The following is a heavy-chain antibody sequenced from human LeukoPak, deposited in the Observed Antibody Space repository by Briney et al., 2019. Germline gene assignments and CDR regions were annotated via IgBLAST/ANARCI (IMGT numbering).Heavy chain of an antibody. CDR1: GYTFTSYW. J-gene: IGHJ3*02. CDR3: ARHSLTRAAAAGTAAFDI. CDR2: IHPGDSDT. D-gene: IGHD6-13*01. Sequence: GESLKISCKGSGYTFTSYWIGWVRQMPGKGLEWMGIIHPGDSDTRYSPSFQGQVTISADKSISTAYLQWSSLKASDTAMYYCARHSLTRAAAAGTAAFDIWGQGTMVTVSS. V-gene: IGHV5-51*01.